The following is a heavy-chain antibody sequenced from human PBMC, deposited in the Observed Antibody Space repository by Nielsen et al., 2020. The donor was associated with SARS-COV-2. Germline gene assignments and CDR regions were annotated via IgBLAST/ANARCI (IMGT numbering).Heavy chain of an antibody. D-gene: IGHD1-26*01. CDR1: GFTFSSYA. V-gene: IGHV3-30-3*01. CDR3: AREEEWEPGAFDI. J-gene: IGHJ3*02. CDR2: ISYDGSNK. Sequence: GESLKISCAASGFTFSSYAMHWVRQAPGKGLEWVAVISYDGSNKYYADSVKGRFTISRDNSKNTLYLQMNSLRAEDTAVYYCAREEEWEPGAFDIWGQGTMVTVSS.